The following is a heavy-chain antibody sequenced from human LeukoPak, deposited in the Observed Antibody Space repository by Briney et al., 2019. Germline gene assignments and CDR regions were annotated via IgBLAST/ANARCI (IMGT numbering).Heavy chain of an antibody. Sequence: SVKVSCKASGGTFSSYAISWVRQAPGQGLEWMGRIIPILGIANYAQKFQGRVTITADKSTSTAYMELSSLRSEDTDVYYCARTDSSGYFHYFDYWGQGTLVTVSS. CDR3: ARTDSSGYFHYFDY. CDR1: GGTFSSYA. D-gene: IGHD3-22*01. V-gene: IGHV1-69*04. J-gene: IGHJ4*02. CDR2: IIPILGIA.